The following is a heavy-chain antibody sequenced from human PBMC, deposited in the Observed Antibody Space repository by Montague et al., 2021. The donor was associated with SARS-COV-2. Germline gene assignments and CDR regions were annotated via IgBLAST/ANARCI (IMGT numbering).Heavy chain of an antibody. CDR1: GFNFDEYG. D-gene: IGHD3-10*01. CDR2: VKWNGGSP. J-gene: IGHJ4*02. CDR3: GRLSSSTYYGYIDL. Sequence: SLRLSCAASGFNFDEYGMSWVRQAPGKGLQWAAGVKWNGGSPDYXDSLRGRFTISRDNAKNSLYLQMDSLRAEDTAFYYCGRLSSSTYYGYIDLWGQGTLVTVSS. V-gene: IGHV3-20*04.